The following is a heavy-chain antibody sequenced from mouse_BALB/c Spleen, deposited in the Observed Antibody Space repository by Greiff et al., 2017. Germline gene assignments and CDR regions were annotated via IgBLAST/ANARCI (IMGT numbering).Heavy chain of an antibody. J-gene: IGHJ4*01. CDR1: GFTFSSYG. CDR3: ARHGEYGNAMDY. V-gene: IGHV5-6*01. D-gene: IGHD2-10*02. Sequence: EVMLVESGGDLVKPGGSLKLSCAASGFTFSSYGMSWVRQTPDKRLEWVATISSGGSYTYYPDSVKGRFTISRDNAKNTLYLQMSSLKSEDTAMYYCARHGEYGNAMDYWGQGTSVTVSA. CDR2: ISSGGSYT.